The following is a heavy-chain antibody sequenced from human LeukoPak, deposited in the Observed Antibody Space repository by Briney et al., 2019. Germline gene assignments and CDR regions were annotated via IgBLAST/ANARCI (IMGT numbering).Heavy chain of an antibody. V-gene: IGHV4-59*08. Sequence: PSETLSLTCSVSGASISSHYWSWIRQPPGKGLEWIGYIYYSGSTKYNPSLKSRVSISVDTSKNQFSLKLSSVTAADTAVYYCARGAGAGYNLQPFDYWGQGTLVTVSS. CDR2: IYYSGST. J-gene: IGHJ4*02. CDR1: GASISSHY. D-gene: IGHD5-24*01. CDR3: ARGAGAGYNLQPFDY.